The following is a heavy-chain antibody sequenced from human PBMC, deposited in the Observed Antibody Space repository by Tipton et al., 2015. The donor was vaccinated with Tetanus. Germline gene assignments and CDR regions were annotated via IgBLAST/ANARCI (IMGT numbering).Heavy chain of an antibody. CDR2: IYYSGST. CDR3: ARANYDFPKKGPFDS. J-gene: IGHJ4*02. CDR1: GGSISSYY. Sequence: TLSLTCTVSGGSISSYYWSWIRQPPGKGLEWIGYIYYSGSTNYNPSLKSRVTISVDTSKNQVSLKLSSVTAADTAVYYCARANYDFPKKGPFDSWGQGTLVIVSS. D-gene: IGHD3-3*01. V-gene: IGHV4-59*01.